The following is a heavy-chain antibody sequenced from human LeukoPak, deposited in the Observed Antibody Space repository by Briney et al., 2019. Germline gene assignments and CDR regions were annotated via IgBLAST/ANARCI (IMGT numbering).Heavy chain of an antibody. CDR2: IYYSGST. J-gene: IGHJ6*03. Sequence: SETLSLTCTVSGGSISSSYWSWIRQPPGKGLEWIGYIYYSGSTNYNPSLKSRVTISVDTSKNQFSLKLSSVTAADTAVYYCARGYCSSTSCYRSYYYMDVWGKGTTVTVSS. D-gene: IGHD2-2*02. CDR3: ARGYCSSTSCYRSYYYMDV. CDR1: GGSISSSY. V-gene: IGHV4-59*01.